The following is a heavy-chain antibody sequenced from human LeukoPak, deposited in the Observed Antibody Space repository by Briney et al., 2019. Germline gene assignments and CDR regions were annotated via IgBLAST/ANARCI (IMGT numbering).Heavy chain of an antibody. J-gene: IGHJ5*02. Sequence: ASVKVSCKASGYTFTSYYMHWVRQAPGQGLEWMGTINPSGGSTSYAQKFQGRVTMTRDTSTSTVYMELSSLRSEDTAVYYCARVDIAAAGPNWFDPWGQGTLVTVSS. D-gene: IGHD6-13*01. CDR3: ARVDIAAAGPNWFDP. CDR2: INPSGGST. CDR1: GYTFTSYY. V-gene: IGHV1-46*01.